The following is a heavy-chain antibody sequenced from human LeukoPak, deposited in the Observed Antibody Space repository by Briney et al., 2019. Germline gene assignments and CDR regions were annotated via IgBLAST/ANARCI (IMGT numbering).Heavy chain of an antibody. V-gene: IGHV3-23*01. CDR3: AKATPGIAAAFDY. Sequence: GGAPRLSCAASGFTLCSDAMSWGRPAPGEGEGGGSAISGSGGSTYYADSVKGRFTISRDNSKNTLYLQMNSLRAEDTAVYYCAKATPGIAAAFDYWGQGTLVTVSS. D-gene: IGHD6-13*01. CDR2: ISGSGGST. J-gene: IGHJ4*02. CDR1: GFTLCSDA.